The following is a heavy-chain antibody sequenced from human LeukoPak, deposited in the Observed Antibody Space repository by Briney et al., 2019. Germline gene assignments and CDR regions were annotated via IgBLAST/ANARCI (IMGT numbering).Heavy chain of an antibody. J-gene: IGHJ5*02. CDR2: ISYDGSNK. CDR1: GFTFSSYG. Sequence: GGSLRLSCAASGFTFSSYGMHWVRQAPGKGLEWVAVISYDGSNKYYADSVKGRFTMSRDNSKNTLYLQMNSLRAEDTAVYYCAKDRAPGLRLGELSTWGQGTLVTVSS. CDR3: AKDRAPGLRLGELST. V-gene: IGHV3-30*18. D-gene: IGHD3-16*02.